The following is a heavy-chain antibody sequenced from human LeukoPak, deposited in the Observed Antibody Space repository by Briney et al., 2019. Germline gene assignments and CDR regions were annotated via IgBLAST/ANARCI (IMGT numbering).Heavy chain of an antibody. D-gene: IGHD3-22*01. CDR2: IYYSGST. V-gene: IGHV4-59*11. Sequence: SETLSLTCTVSGGSISSHYWSWIRQPPGKGLEWIGYIYYSGSTNYNPSLKSRVTISVDTSKNQFSLKLSSVTAADTAVYYCARGGAYYYDSSGLDDYWGQGTLVTVSS. CDR3: ARGGAYYYDSSGLDDY. CDR1: GGSISSHY. J-gene: IGHJ4*02.